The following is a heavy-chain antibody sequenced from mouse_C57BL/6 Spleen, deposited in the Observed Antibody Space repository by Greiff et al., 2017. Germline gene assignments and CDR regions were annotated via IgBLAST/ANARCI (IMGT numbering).Heavy chain of an antibody. D-gene: IGHD3-2*02. J-gene: IGHJ4*01. V-gene: IGHV1-72*01. CDR3: ARSKGTAQTYYAMDY. CDR2: IDPNSGGT. CDR1: GYTFTSYW. Sequence: VQLQQPGAELVKPGASVKLSCKASGYTFTSYWMPWVQQRPGRGLEWIGRIDPNSGGTKYNEKFKSKATLTVDKPYSTAYMQLSSLTSEDSAVYYCARSKGTAQTYYAMDYWGQGTSVTVSS.